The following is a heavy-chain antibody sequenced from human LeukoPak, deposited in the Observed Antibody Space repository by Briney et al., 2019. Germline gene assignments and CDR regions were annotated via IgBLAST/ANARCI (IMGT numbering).Heavy chain of an antibody. CDR3: ARHVGLPSYYGMDV. J-gene: IGHJ6*02. V-gene: IGHV4-39*01. CDR1: GGSISSDSYY. D-gene: IGHD2-21*01. CDR2: IYYSGST. Sequence: SETLSLTCAVSGGSISSDSYYWGWIRQPPGKGLEWIGSIYYSGSTYFNPSLKSRVSISVDTSKNQFSLKLSSVTAADTAVYYCARHVGLPSYYGMDVWGQGTTVTVSS.